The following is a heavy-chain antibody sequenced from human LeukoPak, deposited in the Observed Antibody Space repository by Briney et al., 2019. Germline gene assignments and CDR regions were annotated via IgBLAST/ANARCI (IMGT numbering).Heavy chain of an antibody. CDR1: GFTFSSYE. V-gene: IGHV3-48*03. Sequence: GGSLRLSCAASGFTFSSYEMNWVRQAPGKGLEWVSYISSSGSTIYYADSVKGRFTISRDNAKNSLYLQMNSLRAEDTAVYYCARARGYSYGYGAFDIWGQGTMVTVSS. D-gene: IGHD5-18*01. CDR3: ARARGYSYGYGAFDI. CDR2: ISSSGSTI. J-gene: IGHJ3*02.